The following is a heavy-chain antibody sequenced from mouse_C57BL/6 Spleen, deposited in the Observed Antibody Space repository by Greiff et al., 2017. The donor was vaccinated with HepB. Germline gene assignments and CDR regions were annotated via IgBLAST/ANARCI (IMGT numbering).Heavy chain of an antibody. V-gene: IGHV14-4*01. CDR2: IDPENGDT. CDR1: GFNIKDDY. J-gene: IGHJ3*01. CDR3: TPPFAY. Sequence: VQLKESGAELVRPGTSVKLSCTASGFNIKDDYMHWVKQRPEQGLEWIGWIDPENGDTEYASKFQGKATITADTSSNTAYLQLSSLTSEDTAVYYCTPPFAYWGQGTLVTVSA.